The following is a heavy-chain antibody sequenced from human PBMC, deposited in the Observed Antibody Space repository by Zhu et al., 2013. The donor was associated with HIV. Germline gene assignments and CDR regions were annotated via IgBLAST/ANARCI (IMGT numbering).Heavy chain of an antibody. CDR1: GYIFTSYA. Sequence: QVQLVQSGAEVKKPGASVKLSCRASGYIFTSYAMHWVRQAPGQRPEWMGWINVGNGNTEYSQKFRGRVTITRDTSASTAYMELSSLRSEDTAVYYCARDNTDWYSNSWIGGYFDPWGQGTLVTVSS. CDR2: INVGNGNT. D-gene: IGHD6-13*01. CDR3: ARDNTDWYSNSWIGGYFDP. V-gene: IGHV1-3*01. J-gene: IGHJ5*02.